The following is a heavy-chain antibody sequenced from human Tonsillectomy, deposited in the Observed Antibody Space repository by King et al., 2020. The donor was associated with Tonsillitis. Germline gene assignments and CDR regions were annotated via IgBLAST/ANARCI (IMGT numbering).Heavy chain of an antibody. CDR1: GFTFSSYA. CDR2: ISGSGGST. CDR3: AKLMEEYYDFWSGTDTFDI. V-gene: IGHV3-23*04. J-gene: IGHJ3*02. Sequence: VQLVESGGGLVQPGGSLRLSYAASGFTFSSYAMSWVRQAPGKGLEWVSAISGSGGSTYYADSVKGRFIISRDNSKNTLYLQMNSLRADDTAVYYCAKLMEEYYDFWSGTDTFDIWGQGTMVTVSS. D-gene: IGHD3-3*01.